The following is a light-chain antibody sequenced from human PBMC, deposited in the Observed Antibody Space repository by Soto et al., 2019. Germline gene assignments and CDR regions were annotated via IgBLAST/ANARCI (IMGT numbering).Light chain of an antibody. CDR1: QSVSSN. CDR3: QQYNNWPPWT. Sequence: EIVMTQSPATLSVSPGERATLSCRASQSVSSNLAWYQQKPGQAPSLLIYGASTRATGIPARFSGSGSGTEFTLTISSLQSEDFAVYHCQQYNNWPPWTFGTGTQVDIX. V-gene: IGKV3-15*01. CDR2: GAS. J-gene: IGKJ1*01.